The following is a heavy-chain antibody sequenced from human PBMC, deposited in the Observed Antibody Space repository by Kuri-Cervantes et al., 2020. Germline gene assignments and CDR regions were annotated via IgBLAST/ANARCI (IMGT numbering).Heavy chain of an antibody. CDR2: IYWDDDK. Sequence: SGPTLVKPTQTLALTCTFSGFSLSTSGVGVGCIRQPPGKALEWLALIYWDDDKRYSPSLKSRLTIAKDTSKNQVVLTMTNMDPVDTATYYCAQTYYDILTGYLKTNWFDPWGQGTLVTVSS. CDR1: GFSLSTSGVG. D-gene: IGHD3-9*01. J-gene: IGHJ5*02. V-gene: IGHV2-5*02. CDR3: AQTYYDILTGYLKTNWFDP.